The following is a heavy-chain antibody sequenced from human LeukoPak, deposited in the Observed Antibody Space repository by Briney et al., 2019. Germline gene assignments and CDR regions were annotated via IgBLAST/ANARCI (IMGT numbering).Heavy chain of an antibody. J-gene: IGHJ4*02. Sequence: SETLSLTCTVSGGSISSGSYYWSWIRQPAGKGLEWIGRIYTSGSTNYNPSLKSRVTISVDTPKNQFSLKLSSVTAADTAVYYCARGRRQLKGGYYFDYWGQGTLVTVSS. D-gene: IGHD1-1*01. CDR1: GGSISSGSYY. CDR3: ARGRRQLKGGYYFDY. V-gene: IGHV4-61*02. CDR2: IYTSGST.